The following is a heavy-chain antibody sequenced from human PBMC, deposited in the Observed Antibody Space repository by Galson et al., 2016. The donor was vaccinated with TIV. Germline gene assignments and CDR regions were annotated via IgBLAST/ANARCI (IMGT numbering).Heavy chain of an antibody. CDR3: ARGRSGYNSTYYYYGMDV. J-gene: IGHJ6*02. CDR1: GDSVSSDSAA. Sequence: CAISGDSVSSDSAAWNWIRQSPSRGLEWLGRTYYRSEWNSDYAVSVRSRIVIKADRSGNQFFLQLNSVTPEDTAVYFCARGRSGYNSTYYYYGMDVWGQGTTVSVSS. V-gene: IGHV6-1*01. CDR2: TYYRSEWNS. D-gene: IGHD5-24*01.